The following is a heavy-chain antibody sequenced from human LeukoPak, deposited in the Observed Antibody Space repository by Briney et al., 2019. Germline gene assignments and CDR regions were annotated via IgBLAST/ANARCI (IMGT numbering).Heavy chain of an antibody. CDR2: ISYDGSNK. D-gene: IGHD4-17*01. CDR1: GFTFSSYA. V-gene: IGHV3-30*04. Sequence: GRSLRLSCAASGFTFSSYAMHWVPQAPGKGLEWVAVISYDGSNKYYADSVKGRFTISRDNSKNTLYLQMNSLRAEDTAVYYCASSLYGEDYYYYGMDVWGKGTTVTVSS. J-gene: IGHJ6*04. CDR3: ASSLYGEDYYYYGMDV.